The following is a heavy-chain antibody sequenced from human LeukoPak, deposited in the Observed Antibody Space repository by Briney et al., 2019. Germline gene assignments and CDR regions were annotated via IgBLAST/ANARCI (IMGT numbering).Heavy chain of an antibody. J-gene: IGHJ6*03. V-gene: IGHV4-34*01. D-gene: IGHD6-25*01. CDR1: GGSFSGYY. CDR2: INHSGST. CDR3: ARGKRLSLYYYYMDV. Sequence: SETLSLTCAVSGGSFSGYYWSWIRQPPGKGLEWIGEINHSGSTNYNPSLKSRVTISVDTSKNQFSLKLSSVTAADTAVYYCARGKRLSLYYYYMDVWGKGTTVTVSS.